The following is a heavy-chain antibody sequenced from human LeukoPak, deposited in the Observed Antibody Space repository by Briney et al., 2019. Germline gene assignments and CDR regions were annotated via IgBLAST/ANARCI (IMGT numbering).Heavy chain of an antibody. CDR3: ARDHRYDILTGYPYYFDY. V-gene: IGHV3-7*03. CDR2: IKQDGSEK. CDR1: GFTFSSYW. D-gene: IGHD3-9*01. J-gene: IGHJ4*02. Sequence: GGSLRLSCAASGFTFSSYWMSWVRQAPGKGLEWVANIKQDGSEKYYVDSVKGRFTISRDNAKNSLYLQMNSLRAEDTAVYYCARDHRYDILTGYPYYFDYWRQGTLVTVSS.